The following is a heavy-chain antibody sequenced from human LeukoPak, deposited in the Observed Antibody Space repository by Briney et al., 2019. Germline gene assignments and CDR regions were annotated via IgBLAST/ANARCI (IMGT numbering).Heavy chain of an antibody. CDR3: ARGPRWYYYDSSGLFDI. D-gene: IGHD3-22*01. CDR2: IYTSGST. J-gene: IGHJ3*02. V-gene: IGHV4-61*02. Sequence: PSQTLSLTCTVSGGSISSGSYYWSWIRQPAGKGLEWIGRIYTSGSTNYNPSLKSRVTISVDTSNNQFSLKLSSVTAADTAVYYCARGPRWYYYDSSGLFDIWGQGTMVTVSS. CDR1: GGSISSGSYY.